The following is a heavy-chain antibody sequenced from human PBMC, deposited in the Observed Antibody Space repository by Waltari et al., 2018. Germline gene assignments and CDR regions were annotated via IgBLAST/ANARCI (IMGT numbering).Heavy chain of an antibody. CDR1: GGSINNYY. V-gene: IGHV4-59*01. J-gene: IGHJ5*02. Sequence: QVQLQESGPGLVKPSETLSLICTVSGGSINNYYWNWIRQPPGKGLEWIGYVQDSGSTKYNPSLKRRGNISLDTSKNQIALRLRAVTAADTAVYYCARDRSRYNWFDPWGQGTLVTVSS. CDR2: VQDSGST. CDR3: ARDRSRYNWFDP.